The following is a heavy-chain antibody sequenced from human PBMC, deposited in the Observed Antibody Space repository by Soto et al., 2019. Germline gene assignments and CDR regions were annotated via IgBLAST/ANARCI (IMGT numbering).Heavy chain of an antibody. Sequence: SETLSLTCTVSGGSISSGGYYWSWIRQHPGKGLEWIGYIYYSGSTYYNPSLKSRVTISVDTSKNQFSLKLSSVTAADTAVYCCARADGQQLPYYYYYGMDVWGQGTTVTVSS. CDR2: IYYSGST. J-gene: IGHJ6*02. D-gene: IGHD6-13*01. CDR1: GGSISSGGYY. V-gene: IGHV4-31*03. CDR3: ARADGQQLPYYYYYGMDV.